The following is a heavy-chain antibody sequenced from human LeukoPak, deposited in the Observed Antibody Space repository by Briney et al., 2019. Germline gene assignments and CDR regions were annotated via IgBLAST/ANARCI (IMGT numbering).Heavy chain of an antibody. CDR2: IKQDSSEK. CDR3: ARLREIPVFGVVTKSTSYFDY. D-gene: IGHD3-3*01. CDR1: GFTFTNYY. Sequence: GGSLRLSCAASGFTFTNYYMSWVRQAPGKGLELVANIKQDSSEKYYVHSVKGRFTISRDTAKNSLYLQINSLRAEDTAVYYCARLREIPVFGVVTKSTSYFDYWGQGTLVTVSS. V-gene: IGHV3-7*01. J-gene: IGHJ4*02.